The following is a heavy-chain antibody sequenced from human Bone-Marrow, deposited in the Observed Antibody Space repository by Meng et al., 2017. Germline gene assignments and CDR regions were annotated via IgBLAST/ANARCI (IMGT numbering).Heavy chain of an antibody. V-gene: IGHV6-1*01. Sequence: QVRPHPYSPRSVNPSQALSPTCSFSADMFSSNSAAWNLIRQSPSRGLEWLGRTYYRSKWYNDYAVSVKSRITINPDTSKNQFSLQLNSVTPEDTAVYYCARDSIQLWSRDLFDYWGQGTLVTVAS. J-gene: IGHJ4*02. CDR3: ARDSIQLWSRDLFDY. CDR1: ADMFSSNSAA. CDR2: TYYRSKWYN. D-gene: IGHD5-18*01.